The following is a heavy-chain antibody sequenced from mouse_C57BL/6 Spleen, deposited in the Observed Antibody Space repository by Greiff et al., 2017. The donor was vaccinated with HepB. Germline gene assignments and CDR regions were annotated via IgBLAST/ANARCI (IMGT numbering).Heavy chain of an antibody. J-gene: IGHJ3*01. Sequence: VQLKESGAELVRPGTSVKVSCKASGYAFTNYLIEWVKQRPGQGLEWIGVINPGSGGTNYNEKFKGKATLTADKSSSTAYMQLSSLTSEDSAVYFCARSGTAQASFAYWGQGTLVTVSA. D-gene: IGHD3-2*02. V-gene: IGHV1-54*01. CDR1: GYAFTNYL. CDR2: INPGSGGT. CDR3: ARSGTAQASFAY.